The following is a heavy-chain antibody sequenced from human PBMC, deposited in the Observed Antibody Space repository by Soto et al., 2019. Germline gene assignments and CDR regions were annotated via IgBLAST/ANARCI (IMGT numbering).Heavy chain of an antibody. V-gene: IGHV4-39*01. CDR3: ARRRVRERFGELLPFDY. CDR1: GGSISSSSYY. Sequence: SETLSLTCTVSGGSISSSSYYWGWIRQPPGKGLEWIGSIYYSGSTYYNPSLKSRVTISVDTSKNQFSLKLSSVTAADTAVYYCARRRVRERFGELLPFDYWGQGTLVTVSS. D-gene: IGHD3-10*01. CDR2: IYYSGST. J-gene: IGHJ4*02.